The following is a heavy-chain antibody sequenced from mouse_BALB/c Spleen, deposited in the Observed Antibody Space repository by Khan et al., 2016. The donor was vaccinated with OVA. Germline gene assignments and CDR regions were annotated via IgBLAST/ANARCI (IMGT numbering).Heavy chain of an antibody. V-gene: IGHV5-15*02. CDR2: ISSLAYSI. CDR1: GFTFRDYG. J-gene: IGHJ4*01. CDR3: ARSWAMDY. Sequence: EVELVESGGGLVQPGGSRKLSCAASGFTFRDYGMAWVRQAPGKGPEWVAFISSLAYSIYYADTVTGRFTISRENAKNTLYLEMNSLRSEDTALYYCARSWAMDYWGQGTSVTVSS.